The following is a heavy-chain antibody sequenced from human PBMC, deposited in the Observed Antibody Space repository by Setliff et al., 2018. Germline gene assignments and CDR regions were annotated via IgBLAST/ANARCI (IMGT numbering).Heavy chain of an antibody. CDR3: ARGSPAYYSDSSGYFYDTSPYMDV. J-gene: IGHJ6*03. CDR2: FHYSGST. CDR1: GYPINTHY. D-gene: IGHD3-22*01. V-gene: IGHV4-59*11. Sequence: SSETLSLTCTVSGYPINTHYWSWIRQSPGKGLEWIGYFHYSGSTYYNPSLKSRVTISVDTSKNQFSLKLSSVTAADTAVYFCARGSPAYYSDSSGYFYDTSPYMDVWGKGTTVTVSS.